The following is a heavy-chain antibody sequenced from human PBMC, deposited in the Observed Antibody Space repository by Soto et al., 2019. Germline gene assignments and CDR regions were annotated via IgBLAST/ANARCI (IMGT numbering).Heavy chain of an antibody. V-gene: IGHV4-59*08. CDR2: IYYSGST. D-gene: IGHD3-10*01. Sequence: SEILSLTCTVSGGSISRYYWSWIRQPPGKGLEWIGYIYYSGSTNYNPSLKRRVTMSVDRSKNQFSLKLSSVTATDTAVYYCARQKGKEFRWFGETGYYGMDVWGQGTMVTVSS. CDR3: ARQKGKEFRWFGETGYYGMDV. J-gene: IGHJ6*02. CDR1: GGSISRYY.